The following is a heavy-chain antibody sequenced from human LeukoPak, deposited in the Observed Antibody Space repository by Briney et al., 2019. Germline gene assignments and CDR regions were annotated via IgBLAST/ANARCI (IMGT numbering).Heavy chain of an antibody. CDR3: ARDYRSTFSSRYYYDSSGGGGGVWIDY. V-gene: IGHV7-4-1*02. CDR1: RYTFTGYA. Sequence: GASVKVSCKASRYTFTGYAMDWVRQAPGQGLEWMGWINTNTGNPTYAQCFTGRVIFSLDTSVSTAYLQISSLKAEDTAVYYCARDYRSTFSSRYYYDSSGGGGGVWIDYWGQGTLVTVSS. CDR2: INTNTGNP. J-gene: IGHJ4*02. D-gene: IGHD3-22*01.